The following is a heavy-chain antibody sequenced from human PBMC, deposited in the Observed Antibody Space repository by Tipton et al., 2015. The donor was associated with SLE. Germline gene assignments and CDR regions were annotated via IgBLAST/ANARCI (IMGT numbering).Heavy chain of an antibody. CDR3: ARMFSLYDFWSGYWDS. Sequence: TLSLTCTVSGGSIRSGDYYWSWIRQHPGKGLEWIGYIHDSGATFYNPSLRSRITMSVDTSKNQFSLVLRSVTAADTAVYYCARMFSLYDFWSGYWDSWGQGTPVTVSS. CDR1: GGSIRSGDYY. D-gene: IGHD3-3*01. J-gene: IGHJ4*02. V-gene: IGHV4-30-4*01. CDR2: IHDSGAT.